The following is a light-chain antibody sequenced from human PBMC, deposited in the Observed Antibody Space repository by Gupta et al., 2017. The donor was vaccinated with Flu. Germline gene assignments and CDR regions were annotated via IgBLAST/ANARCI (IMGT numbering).Light chain of an antibody. CDR1: SDVGGYNY. CDR3: TAYTSSTSLVL. V-gene: IGLV2-14*03. Sequence: SLTIACTGTSDVGGYNYVSWYQHHPGTAPNLIIFDVIKRPAGVSPRFSGSKSGNTASLTISGLQAEDEAEYYCTAYTSSTSLVLFGGGTRLTVL. CDR2: DVI. J-gene: IGLJ2*01.